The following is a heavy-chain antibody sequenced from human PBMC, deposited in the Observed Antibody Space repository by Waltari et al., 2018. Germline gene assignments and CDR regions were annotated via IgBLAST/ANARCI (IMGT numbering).Heavy chain of an antibody. Sequence: EVQLVESGGALVQPGGSLRLSCAASGCTFSTWWIHWVRQEPAKGVVLVLRINADGGSPGNAGSVRVRFTISRDNAKNTVYLQMNSLRADYSALYYCATGKFCTGGSCYGWGYWGQGTLVTVSS. CDR3: ATGKFCTGGSCYGWGY. CDR1: GCTFSTWW. D-gene: IGHD2-15*01. CDR2: INADGGSP. J-gene: IGHJ4*02. V-gene: IGHV3-74*01.